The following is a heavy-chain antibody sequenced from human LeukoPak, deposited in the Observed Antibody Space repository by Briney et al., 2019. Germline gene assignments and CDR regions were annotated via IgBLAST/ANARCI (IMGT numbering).Heavy chain of an antibody. J-gene: IGHJ5*02. Sequence: GASVKVSCKASGGTFSSYAISWVRQAPGQGLEWMGGIIPIFGTANYAQKFQGRVTITTDESTSTAYMELSSLRSEDTAVHYCARDGAYCSSTSCYLNWFDPWGQGTLVTVSS. CDR3: ARDGAYCSSTSCYLNWFDP. V-gene: IGHV1-69*05. CDR2: IIPIFGTA. D-gene: IGHD2-2*01. CDR1: GGTFSSYA.